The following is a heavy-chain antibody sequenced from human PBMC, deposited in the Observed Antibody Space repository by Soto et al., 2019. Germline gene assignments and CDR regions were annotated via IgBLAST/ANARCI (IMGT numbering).Heavy chain of an antibody. D-gene: IGHD7-27*01. J-gene: IGHJ3*01. V-gene: IGHV3-23*01. CDR3: VKRGRNWGAFDF. CDR1: GFILNNYA. Sequence: VQLLESGGDLVQPGGSLRLSCVASGFILNNYAMSWVRQAPGKGLEWVSPNGGTDGDSDGVPWYEDSVKGRFTISRDSSANTLFLHMDNLRDEDSALYYCVKRGRNWGAFDFWGQGTTVVVSS. CDR2: NGGTDGDSDGVP.